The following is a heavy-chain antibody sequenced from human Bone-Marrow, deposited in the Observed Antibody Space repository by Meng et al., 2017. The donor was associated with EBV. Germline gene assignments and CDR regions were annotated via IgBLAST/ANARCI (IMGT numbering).Heavy chain of an antibody. CDR3: AREEVGAYYWFDT. J-gene: IGHJ5*02. CDR1: GNTFTNYG. V-gene: IGHV1-8*01. D-gene: IGHD3-16*01. Sequence: QGHLGQAGAEVEKPGSSGKVSCKTSGNTFTNYGGNWVRQAPGQVVEWLGWVNRDSGNTGYAQKFQDRITMTRDSSTNIAYMELNSLTSDDTAVYYCAREEVGAYYWFDTWGQGTLVTVSS. CDR2: VNRDSGNT.